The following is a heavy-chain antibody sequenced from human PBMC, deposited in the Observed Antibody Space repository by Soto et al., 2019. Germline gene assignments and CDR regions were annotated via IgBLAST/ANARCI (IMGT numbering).Heavy chain of an antibody. J-gene: IGHJ4*02. CDR2: IIPIFGTA. V-gene: IGHV1-69*06. D-gene: IGHD5-12*01. CDR3: ARGGLATAAYDY. Sequence: SVEVSCEACGGTFSSYASSWVRQAPGQGLEWMGGIIPIFGTANYAQKFQGRVTITADKSTSTAYMELSSLRSEDTAVYYCARGGLATAAYDYWGQGTLVTVSS. CDR1: GGTFSSYA.